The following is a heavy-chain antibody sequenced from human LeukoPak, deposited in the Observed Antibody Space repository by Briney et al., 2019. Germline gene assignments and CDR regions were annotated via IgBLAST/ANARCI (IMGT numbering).Heavy chain of an antibody. J-gene: IGHJ4*02. CDR3: ARVGIITMVRGASFDY. Sequence: PSETLSLTCTVSGGSISRSSYYWGWIRQPPGKGLEWIGSIYYSGSTYYNPSLKSRVTISVDTSKNQFSLKLSSVTAADTAVYYCARVGIITMVRGASFDYWGQGTLVTVSS. CDR2: IYYSGST. V-gene: IGHV4-39*07. CDR1: GGSISRSSYY. D-gene: IGHD3-10*01.